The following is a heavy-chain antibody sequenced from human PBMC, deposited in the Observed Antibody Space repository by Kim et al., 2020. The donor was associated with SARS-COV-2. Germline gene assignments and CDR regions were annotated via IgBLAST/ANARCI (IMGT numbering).Heavy chain of an antibody. D-gene: IGHD2-15*01. CDR2: INHSGST. CDR3: ARGPPSKIVVVVAAPTSSYYFDY. J-gene: IGHJ4*02. V-gene: IGHV4-34*01. Sequence: SETLSLTCAVYGGSFSGYYWSWIRQPPGKGLEWIGEINHSGSTNYNPSLKSRVTISVDTSKNQFSLKLSSVTAADTAVYYCARGPPSKIVVVVAAPTSSYYFDYWGQGTLVTVSS. CDR1: GGSFSGYY.